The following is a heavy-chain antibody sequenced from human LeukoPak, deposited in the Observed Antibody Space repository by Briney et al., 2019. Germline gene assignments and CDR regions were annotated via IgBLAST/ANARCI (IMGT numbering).Heavy chain of an antibody. D-gene: IGHD3-22*01. CDR3: AKDQVWIVVGSFDY. CDR1: GFTFSDYA. Sequence: PGRSLGLSCAASGFTFSDYAMHWVRQAPGKGLEWVSGISGSGGSTYYADFVKGRFTISRDNSKNTLYLQMTSLRAEDTAVYYCAKDQVWIVVGSFDYWGQGTLVTVSS. V-gene: IGHV3-23*01. J-gene: IGHJ4*02. CDR2: ISGSGGST.